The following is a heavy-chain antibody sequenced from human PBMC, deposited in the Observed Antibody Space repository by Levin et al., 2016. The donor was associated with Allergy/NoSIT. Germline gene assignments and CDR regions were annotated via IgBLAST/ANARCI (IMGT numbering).Heavy chain of an antibody. Sequence: GGSLRLSCAASGFTFSSYGMHWVRQAPGKGLEWVAVISSDGSNKEYVDSVRGRFTMSRDNSKNTLYLQLNSLRAEDTAVYYCAKVPYSGSYMYHFDSWGQGTLVTVSS. CDR1: GFTFSSYG. J-gene: IGHJ4*02. V-gene: IGHV3-30*18. CDR3: AKVPYSGSYMYHFDS. D-gene: IGHD1-26*01. CDR2: ISSDGSNK.